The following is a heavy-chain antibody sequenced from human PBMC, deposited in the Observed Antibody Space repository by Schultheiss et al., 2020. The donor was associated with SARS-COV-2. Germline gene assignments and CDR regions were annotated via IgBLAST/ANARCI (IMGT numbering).Heavy chain of an antibody. J-gene: IGHJ6*02. CDR1: GFTFSSYA. Sequence: GGSLRLSCAASGFTFSSYAMSWVRQAPGKGLEWVGRIKSKTDGGTTDYAAPVKGRFTILRDDSKNTLYLQMNSLKTEDTAVYYCTTDRGQYDFWSGYYYYYYYYYGMDVWGQGTTVTVSS. CDR2: IKSKTDGGTT. CDR3: TTDRGQYDFWSGYYYYYYYYYGMDV. D-gene: IGHD3-3*01. V-gene: IGHV3-15*01.